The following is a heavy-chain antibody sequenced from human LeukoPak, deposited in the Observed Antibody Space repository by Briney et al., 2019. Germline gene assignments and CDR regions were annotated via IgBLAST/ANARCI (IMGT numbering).Heavy chain of an antibody. CDR3: ARNQGSSWYPTFQH. CDR1: GFAFNSYS. CDR2: IWYDGSNK. Sequence: GGSLRLSCAASGFAFNSYSMNWVRQAPGKGLEWVAVIWYDGSNKYYADSVKGRFTISRDNSKNTLYLQMNSLRAEDTAVYYCARNQGSSWYPTFQHWGQGTLVTVSS. J-gene: IGHJ1*01. V-gene: IGHV3-33*08. D-gene: IGHD6-13*01.